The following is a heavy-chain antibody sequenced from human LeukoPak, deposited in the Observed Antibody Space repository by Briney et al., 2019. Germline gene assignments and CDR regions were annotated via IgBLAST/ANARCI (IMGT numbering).Heavy chain of an antibody. Sequence: GGSLRLSCAASGFIFSNKAMNWGRQAPGQGLEWDSGVSASGGSTFNTDSVKGRFSISRDNSKNTLYLEMKSLRPEDTALYYWAKSLGNQGVIDYWGQGTLVTVSS. CDR2: VSASGGST. D-gene: IGHD3-10*01. J-gene: IGHJ4*02. CDR3: AKSLGNQGVIDY. CDR1: GFIFSNKA. V-gene: IGHV3-23*01.